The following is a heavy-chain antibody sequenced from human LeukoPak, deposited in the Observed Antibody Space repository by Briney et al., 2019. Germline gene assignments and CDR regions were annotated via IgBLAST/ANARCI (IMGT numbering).Heavy chain of an antibody. CDR2: ISSSGSSI. Sequence: GGSLRLSCAASGFTFSSYAMSWVRQAPGKGLEWVSYISSSGSSIYYADSVKGRFTISRDNAKNSLYLQMNSLRADDTSVYYCARLGCGGSSCFSYWGQGTLVTVAS. V-gene: IGHV3-48*04. CDR1: GFTFSSYA. CDR3: ARLGCGGSSCFSY. J-gene: IGHJ4*02. D-gene: IGHD2-15*01.